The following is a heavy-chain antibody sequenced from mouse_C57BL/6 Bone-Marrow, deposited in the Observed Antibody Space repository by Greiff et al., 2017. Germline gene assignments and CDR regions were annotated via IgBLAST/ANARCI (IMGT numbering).Heavy chain of an antibody. CDR2: FYPGCGSI. V-gene: IGHV1-62-2*01. CDR3: ARHEGSLNWDAWFAY. D-gene: IGHD4-1*02. Sequence: QVQLQQSGAELVKPGASVKLSCKASGYTFTEYTIHWVKQRSGQGLEWFGWFYPGCGSIKYNEKFKDKATLTADKYSSTVYMELSRLTSEDSAVYFCARHEGSLNWDAWFAYWGQGTLVTVSA. J-gene: IGHJ3*01. CDR1: GYTFTEYT.